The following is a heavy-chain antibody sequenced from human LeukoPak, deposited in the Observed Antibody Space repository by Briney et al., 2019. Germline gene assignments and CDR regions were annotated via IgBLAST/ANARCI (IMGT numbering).Heavy chain of an antibody. Sequence: GGSLRLSCAASGFTVSSNYMSWIRQAPGKGLEWVSVIYSGGSTYYADSVKGRFTISRDNAKNSLYLQMNSLRAEDTAVYYCARDVGVYDSSGYYYFDYWGQGTLVTVSS. CDR2: IYSGGST. D-gene: IGHD3-22*01. J-gene: IGHJ4*02. V-gene: IGHV3-53*01. CDR1: GFTVSSNY. CDR3: ARDVGVYDSSGYYYFDY.